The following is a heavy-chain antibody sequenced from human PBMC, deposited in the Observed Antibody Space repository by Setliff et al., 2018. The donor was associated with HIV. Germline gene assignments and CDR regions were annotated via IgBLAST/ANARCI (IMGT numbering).Heavy chain of an antibody. CDR3: ARGGPTVAFGLDV. CDR2: IYHSGIV. V-gene: IGHV4-34*01. J-gene: IGHJ6*02. D-gene: IGHD4-17*01. Sequence: SETLSLTCAVYGAPFNGYYWAWIRQSPAKGLEWIGEIYHSGIVNYNPSLQSRVTISTDTSKNQFSLNLNSVTAADTAVYYCARGGPTVAFGLDVWGQGTTVTVSS. CDR1: GAPFNGYY.